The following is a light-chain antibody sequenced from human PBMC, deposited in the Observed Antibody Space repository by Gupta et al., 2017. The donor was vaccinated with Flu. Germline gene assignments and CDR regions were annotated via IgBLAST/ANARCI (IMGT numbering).Light chain of an antibody. CDR1: GSDVGTYNR. CDR2: EVS. Sequence: QSALTQPPSVSGSPGQSVTISCTGTGSDVGTYNRVSWYRQPPGTAPKLIMYEVSNRPSGVPDRFSGSESGNTASLTISGLQGEDEAYYDCSSYTTSYTVVFGTGTKVTGL. CDR3: SSYTTSYTVV. V-gene: IGLV2-18*02. J-gene: IGLJ1*01.